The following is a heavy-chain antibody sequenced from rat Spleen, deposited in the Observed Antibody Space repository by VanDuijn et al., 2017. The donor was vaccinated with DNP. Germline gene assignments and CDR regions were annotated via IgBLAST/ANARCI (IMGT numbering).Heavy chain of an antibody. J-gene: IGHJ2*01. CDR2: INKDSSTI. CDR3: ARGPNSGINPDFFDY. D-gene: IGHD1-11*01. V-gene: IGHV4-2*01. Sequence: EVKLVESGGGLVQPGRSLKLSCVVSGFNFNDYWMGWVRQAPGKGLEWIGDINKDSSTIDYIQSLKDKFTISRDNAQNTLHLQMSKLGSEDTAVYYCARGPNSGINPDFFDYWGQGVMVKVSS. CDR1: GFNFNDYW.